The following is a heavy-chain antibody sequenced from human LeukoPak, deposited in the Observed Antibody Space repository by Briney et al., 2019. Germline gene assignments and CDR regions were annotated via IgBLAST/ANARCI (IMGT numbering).Heavy chain of an antibody. V-gene: IGHV4-31*03. Sequence: SETLSLTCTVSGGSISSGGYYWSWIRQHPGKGLEWIGYIYYSGSTYYNPSLKSRVTISVDTSKNQFSLKLSSVTAADTAVYYCARADKEWLMTTVTTWFDYWGQGTLATVSS. D-gene: IGHD4-17*01. CDR1: GGSISSGGYY. CDR3: ARADKEWLMTTVTTWFDY. CDR2: IYYSGST. J-gene: IGHJ4*02.